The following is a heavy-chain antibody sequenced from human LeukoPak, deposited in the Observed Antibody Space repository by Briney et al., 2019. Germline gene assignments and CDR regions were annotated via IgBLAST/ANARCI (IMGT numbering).Heavy chain of an antibody. V-gene: IGHV3-23*01. CDR2: ISGSGGST. CDR3: ARSEWSSGWSHFDP. Sequence: PGGSLRLSCAASGFTFSSYAMSWVRQAPGKGLEWVSAISGSGGSTYYADSVKGRFTISRDNSKNTLYLQMNSLRAEDTAVYYCARSEWSSGWSHFDPWGQGTLVTVSS. J-gene: IGHJ5*02. CDR1: GFTFSSYA. D-gene: IGHD6-19*01.